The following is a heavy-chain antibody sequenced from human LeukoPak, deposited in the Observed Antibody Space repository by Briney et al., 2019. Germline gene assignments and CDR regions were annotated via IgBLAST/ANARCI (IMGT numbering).Heavy chain of an antibody. V-gene: IGHV3-30*04. D-gene: IGHD3-3*01. Sequence: PGGSLRLSCAASGFTFSSYAMHWVRQAPGKGLEWVAGISYDGSNIYYADSVKGRFTISRDNAKNTLYLQMNSLRAEDTAVYYCARGPPYYDFWSGYPLDYYYYMDVWGKGTTVTVSS. CDR2: ISYDGSNI. CDR1: GFTFSSYA. J-gene: IGHJ6*03. CDR3: ARGPPYYDFWSGYPLDYYYYMDV.